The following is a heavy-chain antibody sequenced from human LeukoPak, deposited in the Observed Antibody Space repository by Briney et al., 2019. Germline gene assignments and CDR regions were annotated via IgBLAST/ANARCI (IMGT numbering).Heavy chain of an antibody. V-gene: IGHV1-2*02. CDR1: GYTFTGYY. J-gene: IGHJ6*02. CDR3: ARELAAAGPFYYGMDV. D-gene: IGHD6-13*01. CDR2: INPNSGGT. Sequence: ASVKVSCKASGYTFTGYYMHWVRQAPGQGLEWMGWINPNSGGTNYAQKFQGRVTMTRDTTISTAYMDLSRLRSDDTAVYYCARELAAAGPFYYGMDVWGQGTTVTVSS.